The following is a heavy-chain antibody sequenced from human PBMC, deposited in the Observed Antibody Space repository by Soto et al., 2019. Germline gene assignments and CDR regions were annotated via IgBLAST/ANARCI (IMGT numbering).Heavy chain of an antibody. CDR3: ARGRQLLPKENDY. CDR1: GGSFSGYY. J-gene: IGHJ4*02. D-gene: IGHD2-2*01. Sequence: QVQLQQWGAGLLKPSETLSLTCAVYGGSFSGYYWSWIRQPPGKGLEWIGEINHSGSTNYNPSLRSRVTISVDTSKNQFSLQLSSVTAADTAVYYCARGRQLLPKENDYWGQGTLVTVSS. V-gene: IGHV4-34*01. CDR2: INHSGST.